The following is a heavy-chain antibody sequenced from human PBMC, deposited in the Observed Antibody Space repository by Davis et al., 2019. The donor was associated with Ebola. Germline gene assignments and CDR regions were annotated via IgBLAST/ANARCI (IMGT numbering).Heavy chain of an antibody. D-gene: IGHD3-16*01. V-gene: IGHV3-13*01. J-gene: IGHJ4*02. CDR1: GFTFSTYD. CDR2: IAAAGDT. Sequence: PGGSLRLSCGASGFTFSTYDMHWVRQGKGKGLEWVAAIAAAGDTYYAGSVKGRFTISRENGKNSLYLQMNSLRGGDSAVYYCARYRLGGTLRPSLEFWGQGSLVTVSS. CDR3: ARYRLGGTLRPSLEF.